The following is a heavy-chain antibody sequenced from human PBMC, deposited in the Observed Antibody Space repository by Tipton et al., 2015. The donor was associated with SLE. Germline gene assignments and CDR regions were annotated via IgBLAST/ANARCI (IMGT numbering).Heavy chain of an antibody. D-gene: IGHD2-21*01. CDR2: IYYSGST. CDR3: ARGGPRGFWVIAIQARYFDY. Sequence: TLSLTCAVYGGSFSGYYWSWIRQPPGKGLEWIGYIYYSGSTIHNPSLKSRVTMSVDTSKNQFSLKLSSVTAADTAVYYCARGGPRGFWVIAIQARYFDYWGQGTLVTVSS. J-gene: IGHJ4*02. V-gene: IGHV4-59*08. CDR1: GGSFSGYY.